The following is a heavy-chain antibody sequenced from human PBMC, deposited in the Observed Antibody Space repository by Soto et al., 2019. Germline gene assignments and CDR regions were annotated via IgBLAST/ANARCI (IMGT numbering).Heavy chain of an antibody. Sequence: TGGSLRLSCAASGFSFSSYSMTWVRQAPGKGLEWVSSISSSSSYIYYADSVKGRFTISRDNAKNSLYLQMKSLRDEETAVYYCAREVHVVVPSAMYVCVEVWGQGT. V-gene: IGHV3-21*01. J-gene: IGHJ6*01. D-gene: IGHD2-2*01. CDR2: ISSSSSYI. CDR3: AREVHVVVPSAMYVCVEV. CDR1: GFSFSSYS.